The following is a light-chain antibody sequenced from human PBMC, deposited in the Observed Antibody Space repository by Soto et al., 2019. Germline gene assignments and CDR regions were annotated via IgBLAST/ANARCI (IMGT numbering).Light chain of an antibody. J-gene: IGKJ1*01. Sequence: DIHMTQSPSTLPASVGDRVTITCRASQSISSWLAWYQQNPGKAPKLLIYDASSLESGVPSRFSGSGSGTEFTLTISGLQPDDFATADCEQYNSFSWTFGQGTMVDIK. CDR2: DAS. CDR1: QSISSW. CDR3: EQYNSFSWT. V-gene: IGKV1-5*01.